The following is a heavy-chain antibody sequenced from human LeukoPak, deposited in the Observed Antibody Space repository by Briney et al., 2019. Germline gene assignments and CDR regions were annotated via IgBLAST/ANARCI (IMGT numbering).Heavy chain of an antibody. CDR1: GFSCSTRG. CDR3: TRDRRPARTYSGLFDY. D-gene: IGHD5-12*01. Sequence: GGSLRLSCAASGFSCSTRGMSWVRQAPGKGLEWVSAISGNDESTFYADSVKGRFTISRDNSRNTLYLQLSSLSAEDSAIYYCTRDRRPARTYSGLFDYCGQGTLVTVSS. CDR2: ISGNDEST. V-gene: IGHV3-23*01. J-gene: IGHJ4*02.